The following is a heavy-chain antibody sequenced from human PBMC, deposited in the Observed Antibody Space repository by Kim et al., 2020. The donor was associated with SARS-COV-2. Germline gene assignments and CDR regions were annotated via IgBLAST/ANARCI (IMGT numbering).Heavy chain of an antibody. D-gene: IGHD3-22*01. V-gene: IGHV4-38-2*02. J-gene: IGHJ4*01. CDR3: ARGDSSGDRGYGVDY. CDR1: GYSISSGYY. Sequence: SETLSLTCTVSGYSISSGYYWGWIRQPPGKGLEGIGSIDHSGSTYYNPSLKSRVTISVDTSKNQFSLKLSSVTAADTAVYYCARGDSSGDRGYGVDYWG. CDR2: IDHSGST.